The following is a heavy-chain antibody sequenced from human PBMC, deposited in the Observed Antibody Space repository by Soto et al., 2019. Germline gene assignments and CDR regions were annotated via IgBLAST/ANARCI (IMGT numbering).Heavy chain of an antibody. CDR2: ISSSSSTI. Sequence: LRLSCSSSVFTFSSYXXXXVXXXXXGWREWVSYISSSSSTIYYADSVKGRFTISRDNAKNSLYLQMNSLRVEDTAVYYCTRGTDLVYCTGSSCPGIDVWGQGTTVTVSS. CDR1: VFTFSSYX. CDR3: TRGTDLVYCTGSSCPGIDV. J-gene: IGHJ6*02. D-gene: IGHD2-15*01. V-gene: IGHV3-48*01.